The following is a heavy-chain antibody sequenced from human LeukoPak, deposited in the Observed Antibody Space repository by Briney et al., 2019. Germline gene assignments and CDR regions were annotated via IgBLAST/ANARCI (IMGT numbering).Heavy chain of an antibody. Sequence: GGSLRLSCAASGFTFSNFAMSWVRQAPGKGLEWVSHISGSGVNTYYADSVKGRFTISRDNSKNTLYLQMSSLRAEDTAVYYCAREEGVRYYYFYMDVWGKGTTVTVSS. V-gene: IGHV3-23*01. CDR1: GFTFSNFA. CDR3: AREEGVRYYYFYMDV. D-gene: IGHD1-26*01. J-gene: IGHJ6*03. CDR2: ISGSGVNT.